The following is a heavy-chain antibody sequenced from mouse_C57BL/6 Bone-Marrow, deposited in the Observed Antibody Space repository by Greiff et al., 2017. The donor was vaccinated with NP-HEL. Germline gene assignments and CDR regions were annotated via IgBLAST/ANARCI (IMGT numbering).Heavy chain of an antibody. CDR1: GYTFTSYW. CDR2: IYPGSGST. Sequence: QVQLQQPGAELVKPGASVKMSCKASGYTFTSYWITWVKQRPGQGLEWIGDIYPGSGSTNYNEKFKSKATLTVDTSSSTAYMQLSSLTSEDSAVYYCARRGTTVVNFDYWGQGTTLTVSS. CDR3: ARRGTTVVNFDY. D-gene: IGHD1-1*01. V-gene: IGHV1-55*01. J-gene: IGHJ2*01.